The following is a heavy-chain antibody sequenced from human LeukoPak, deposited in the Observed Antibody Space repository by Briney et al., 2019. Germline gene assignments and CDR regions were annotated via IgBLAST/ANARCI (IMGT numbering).Heavy chain of an antibody. Sequence: SETLSLTCTVSGGSISSHHWSWIRQPAGKGLEWIGRIYTSGSTNYNPSLKSRVTLSIDTSKSQFSLKLISVTAADTAVYDCARGDALDPWGQGTLVTVSS. CDR2: IYTSGST. CDR1: GGSISSHH. J-gene: IGHJ5*02. CDR3: ARGDALDP. V-gene: IGHV4-4*07.